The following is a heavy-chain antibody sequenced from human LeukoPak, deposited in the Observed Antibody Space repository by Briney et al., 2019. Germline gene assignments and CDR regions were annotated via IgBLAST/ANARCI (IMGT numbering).Heavy chain of an antibody. J-gene: IGHJ4*02. CDR3: TRDRQGSGIYSTDH. D-gene: IGHD3-10*01. CDR2: IKQDGSEI. V-gene: IGHV3-7*01. Sequence: PGGSLRLSCAASGFTFSNFWMSWVRQVPGEGLEWVANIKQDGSEIHYVDSVKGRFTISRDNAQNSLYLHMHSLRAEDTAVHYCTRDRQGSGIYSTDHWGRGTLVTVSS. CDR1: GFTFSNFW.